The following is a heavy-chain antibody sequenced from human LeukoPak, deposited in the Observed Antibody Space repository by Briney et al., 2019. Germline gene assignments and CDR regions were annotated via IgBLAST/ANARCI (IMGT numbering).Heavy chain of an antibody. V-gene: IGHV1-69*02. D-gene: IGHD3-22*01. CDR1: GGTFSCYT. J-gene: IGHJ4*02. Sequence: ASVKVSCKASGGTFSCYTISWVRQAPGQGLEWMGRIIPILGIANYAQKFQGRVTITTDESTSTAYMELSSLRSEDTAVYYCARTYYYDSSALGGLDYWGQGTLVTVSS. CDR3: ARTYYYDSSALGGLDY. CDR2: IIPILGIA.